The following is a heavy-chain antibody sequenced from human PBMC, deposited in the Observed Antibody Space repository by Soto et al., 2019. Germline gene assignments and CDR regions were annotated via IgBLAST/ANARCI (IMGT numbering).Heavy chain of an antibody. CDR1: GGSISSGGYY. CDR3: ARERGVPNWFDP. J-gene: IGHJ5*02. CDR2: IYYSGST. V-gene: IGHV4-31*02. Sequence: SETLSLTCTVSGGSISSGGYYWSWIRQHPWKGLEWIGYIYYSGSTYYNPSLKSRVTISVDTSKNQFSLKLSSVTAADTAVYYCARERGVPNWFDPWGQGXLVTVYS.